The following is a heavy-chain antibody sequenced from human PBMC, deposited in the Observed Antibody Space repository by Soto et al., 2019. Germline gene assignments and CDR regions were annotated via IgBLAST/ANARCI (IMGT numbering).Heavy chain of an antibody. Sequence: QVQLQESGPGLVKPSGTLSLTCAVSGGSISSSNWWSWVRQPPGKGLEWIGDIYHSGSTNYNPSLKSRVTMSVAKSKTQFSLMLSSVTAAYTAVYYCARVPRAAAGTAWGQGTLVTVSS. CDR1: GGSISSSNW. J-gene: IGHJ4*02. CDR2: IYHSGST. V-gene: IGHV4-4*02. CDR3: ARVPRAAAGTA. D-gene: IGHD6-13*01.